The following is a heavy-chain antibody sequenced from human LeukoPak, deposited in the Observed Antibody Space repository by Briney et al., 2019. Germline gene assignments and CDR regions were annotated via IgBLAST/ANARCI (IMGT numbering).Heavy chain of an antibody. CDR2: ISYDGSNE. CDR1: RFNLRTYA. CDR3: ARAIGDSSGFYPDAFDM. J-gene: IGHJ3*02. V-gene: IGHV3-30*04. Sequence: GGSLRLSCAASRFNLRTYAMHWVRQAPGKGLEWVAVISYDGSNEYYADSVKGRFTISRDNSKNTLYLQMNSLRAEDTAVYFCARAIGDSSGFYPDAFDMWGQGTMVTVSS. D-gene: IGHD3-22*01.